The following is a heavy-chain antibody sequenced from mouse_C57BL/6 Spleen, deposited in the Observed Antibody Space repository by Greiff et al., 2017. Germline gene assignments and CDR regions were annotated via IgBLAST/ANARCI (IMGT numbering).Heavy chain of an antibody. Sequence: QVQLKQSGAELVRPGTSVKVSCKASGYAFTNYLIEWVKQRPGQGLEWIGVINPGSGGTNYNEKFKGKATLTADKSFSTAYMQLSSLTSEDSAVYFCAREDYYGNYAFDYWGQGTTLTVSS. CDR1: GYAFTNYL. CDR3: AREDYYGNYAFDY. CDR2: INPGSGGT. V-gene: IGHV1-54*01. J-gene: IGHJ2*01. D-gene: IGHD2-1*01.